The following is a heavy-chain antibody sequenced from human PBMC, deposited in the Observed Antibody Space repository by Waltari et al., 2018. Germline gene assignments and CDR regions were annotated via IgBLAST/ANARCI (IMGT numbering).Heavy chain of an antibody. CDR2: ISGSGGST. V-gene: IGHV3-23*01. CDR1: GFTFSSYA. J-gene: IGHJ3*02. D-gene: IGHD3-3*01. Sequence: EVQLLESGGGLVQPGGSLRLSCAASGFTFSSYAMSWVRQAPGKGLEWVSAISGSGGSTYYADSMKGRLTISRDNSKNTLYLQMNSLRAEDTAVYYCAISYDFWSGYSPDAFDIWGQGTMVTVSS. CDR3: AISYDFWSGYSPDAFDI.